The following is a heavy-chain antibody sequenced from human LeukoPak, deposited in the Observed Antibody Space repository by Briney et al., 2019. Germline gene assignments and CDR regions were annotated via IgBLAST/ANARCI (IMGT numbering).Heavy chain of an antibody. D-gene: IGHD3-10*01. CDR2: ISGSGGST. CDR3: AKDYGFGMMNPFDY. CDR1: GFTFSSYA. V-gene: IGHV3-23*01. Sequence: GGSLRLSCAASGFTFSSYAMSWVRQAPGKGLEWVSAISGSGGSTYYADSVKGRFTVSRDNSKNTLYLQMNSLRAEDTAVYYCAKDYGFGMMNPFDYWGQGTLVTVSS. J-gene: IGHJ4*02.